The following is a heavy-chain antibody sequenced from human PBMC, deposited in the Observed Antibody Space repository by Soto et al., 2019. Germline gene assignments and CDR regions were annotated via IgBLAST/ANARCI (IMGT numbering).Heavy chain of an antibody. CDR2: IYYSGST. D-gene: IGHD3-10*01. V-gene: IGHV4-39*01. CDR3: ARQSMVRGVN. Sequence: PSETLSLTCTVSGGSISSSSYYWGWIRQPPGKGLEWIGSIYYSGSTYYNPSLKSRVTISVDTSKNQFSLKLSSVTAADTAVYYCARQSMVRGVNWGQGTLVTVS. J-gene: IGHJ4*02. CDR1: GGSISSSSYY.